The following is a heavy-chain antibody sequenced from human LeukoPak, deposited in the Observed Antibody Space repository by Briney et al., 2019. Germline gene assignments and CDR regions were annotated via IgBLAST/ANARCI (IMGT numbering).Heavy chain of an antibody. CDR2: INHSGST. CDR1: GGSFSGYY. Sequence: SETLSLTCAVYGGSFSGYYWSWIRQPPGKGLEWIGEINHSGSTNYNPSLKSRVTISVDTSKNQFSLKLSSVTAADTAVYYCARGIVLGVYYYYYYMDVWGKGTTVTVSS. CDR3: ARGIVLGVYYYYYYMDV. D-gene: IGHD2/OR15-2a*01. J-gene: IGHJ6*03. V-gene: IGHV4-34*01.